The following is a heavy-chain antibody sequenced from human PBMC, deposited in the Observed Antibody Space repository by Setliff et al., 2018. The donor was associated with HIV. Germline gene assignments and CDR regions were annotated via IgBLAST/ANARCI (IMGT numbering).Heavy chain of an antibody. J-gene: IGHJ4*02. V-gene: IGHV3-7*01. D-gene: IGHD1-26*01. CDR1: GFTFSTYW. CDR3: AAVFTGEPGRSLDY. Sequence: SLRLSCAGTGFTFSTYWMNWVRQAPGKGLEWVANIGKDGSEKYYVDSVKGRFSISRDNAKNSQYLLMSDLRAEDTAVYYCAAVFTGEPGRSLDYWGQGTPVTVSS. CDR2: IGKDGSEK.